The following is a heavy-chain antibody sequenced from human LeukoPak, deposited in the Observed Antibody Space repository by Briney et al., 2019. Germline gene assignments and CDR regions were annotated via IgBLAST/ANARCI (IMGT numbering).Heavy chain of an antibody. CDR3: TTGIRGD. CDR2: IKSKPNGGTT. J-gene: IGHJ4*02. V-gene: IGHV3-15*01. CDR1: GFAFSDAW. D-gene: IGHD3-10*01. Sequence: GGSLRLSCAASGFAFSDAWMNWIRQAPGKGLEWIGRIKSKPNGGTTDHAPPVKGRFVISRDDSKNTLYLLMNNLKTEDTAVYYCTTGIRGDWGQGTLVTVSS.